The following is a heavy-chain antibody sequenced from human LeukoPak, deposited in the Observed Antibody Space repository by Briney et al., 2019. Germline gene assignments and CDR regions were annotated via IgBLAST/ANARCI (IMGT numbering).Heavy chain of an antibody. CDR1: GFTFDDYA. Sequence: QRGRSLRPSCAASGFTFDDYAMHWGRQAPEKGLGWVSGFSWNSGSIGYADSVKGRFTISRDNAKNSLYLQMNSLRAEDMALYYSAKTVLRFLEWAPFDYWGQRALVTVSS. V-gene: IGHV3-9*03. J-gene: IGHJ4*02. D-gene: IGHD3-3*01. CDR2: FSWNSGSI. CDR3: AKTVLRFLEWAPFDY.